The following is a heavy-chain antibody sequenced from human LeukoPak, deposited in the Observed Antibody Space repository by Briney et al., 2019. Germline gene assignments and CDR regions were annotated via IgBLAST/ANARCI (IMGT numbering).Heavy chain of an antibody. V-gene: IGHV3-43*02. CDR2: ISGDGGST. D-gene: IGHD1-1*01. J-gene: IGHJ6*02. CDR3: ATSDKTGSPYGMDV. Sequence: GGSLRLSCAASGFTFGDYAMHWVRQAPGKGLEWVSLISGDGGSTYYADSVKGRFTISRDNSKNSLYLQMNSLRTEDTALYYCATSDKTGSPYGMDVWGQGTTVTVSS. CDR1: GFTFGDYA.